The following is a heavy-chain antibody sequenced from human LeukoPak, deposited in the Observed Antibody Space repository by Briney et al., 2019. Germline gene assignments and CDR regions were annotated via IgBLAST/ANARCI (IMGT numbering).Heavy chain of an antibody. J-gene: IGHJ6*02. CDR1: GGSLSGYY. V-gene: IGHV4-34*01. CDR3: ARAPIGQQLVPDANYYYYYGMDV. Sequence: SETLSLTCAVYGGSLSGYYWSWIRQPPGKGLEWIGEINHSGSTNYNPSLKSRVTISVDTSKNQFSLKLSSVTAADTAVYYCARAPIGQQLVPDANYYYYYGMDVWGQGTTVTVSS. CDR2: INHSGST. D-gene: IGHD6-13*01.